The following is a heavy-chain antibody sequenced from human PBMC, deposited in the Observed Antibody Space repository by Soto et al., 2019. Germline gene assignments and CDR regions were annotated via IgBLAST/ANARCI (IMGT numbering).Heavy chain of an antibody. CDR1: GGSISSGDYY. Sequence: SETLSLTCTVSGGSISSGDYYWSWIRQPPGKGLEWIGYIYYSGSTYYNPSLKSRVTISVDTSKNQFSLKLSSVTAADTAVYYCARVVPTRGEDIVATIGGYYFDYWGQGTLVTVSS. D-gene: IGHD5-12*01. CDR2: IYYSGST. CDR3: ARVVPTRGEDIVATIGGYYFDY. V-gene: IGHV4-30-4*01. J-gene: IGHJ4*02.